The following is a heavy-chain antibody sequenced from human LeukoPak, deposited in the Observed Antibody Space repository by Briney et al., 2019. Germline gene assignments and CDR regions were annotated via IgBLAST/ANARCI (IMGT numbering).Heavy chain of an antibody. V-gene: IGHV4-59*01. CDR2: IYYSGST. CDR1: GGSISSYY. D-gene: IGHD5-18*01. J-gene: IGHJ4*02. Sequence: SETLSLTCPVSGGSISSYYWSWIRQPPGKGLEWIGYIYYSGSTNYNPSLKSRVTISVDTSKNQFSLKLSSVTAADTAVYYCARGGSGYSYGLFDYWGQGTLVTVSS. CDR3: ARGGSGYSYGLFDY.